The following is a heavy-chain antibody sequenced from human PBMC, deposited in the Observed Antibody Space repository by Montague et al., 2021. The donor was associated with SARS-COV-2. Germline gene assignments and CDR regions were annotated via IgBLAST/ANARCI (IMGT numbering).Heavy chain of an antibody. Sequence: SETLSLTCAVYGGSFSGYYWTWIRQSPGKGLEWIAEINHSGTTNYNFNPSLRSRVTISVDTSKSQFSLKLSSVTAADTGVYYCARWDPQTLTLIGLRGKSASDYWGQGTLVFVSS. D-gene: IGHD4-23*01. J-gene: IGHJ4*02. CDR3: ARWDPQTLTLIGLRGKSASDY. V-gene: IGHV4-34*01. CDR1: GGSFSGYY. CDR2: INHSGTT.